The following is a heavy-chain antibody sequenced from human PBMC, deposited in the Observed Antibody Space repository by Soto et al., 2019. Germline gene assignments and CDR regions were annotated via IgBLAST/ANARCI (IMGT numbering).Heavy chain of an antibody. Sequence: QVQLVQSGAEVKKPGSSVKVSCKASGGTFSSYAISWVRQAPGQGLEWMGGIIPIFGTANYAQKFQGRVTITADESTSTAYMERRSLRSEDTAVYYCARRWGGEPPFILSPEYWGQGTLVTVSS. CDR3: ARRWGGEPPFILSPEY. V-gene: IGHV1-69*12. CDR1: GGTFSSYA. D-gene: IGHD3-10*01. CDR2: IIPIFGTA. J-gene: IGHJ4*02.